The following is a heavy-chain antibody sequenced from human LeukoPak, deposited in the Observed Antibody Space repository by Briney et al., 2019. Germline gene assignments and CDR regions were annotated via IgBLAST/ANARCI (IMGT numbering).Heavy chain of an antibody. CDR2: ILNIGST. V-gene: IGHV4-59*08. D-gene: IGHD5-12*01. Sequence: PSETLSLTCTDSGGSISSYYWSWIRQPPGKGLEWIGYILNIGSTNYNPSLKSRVTISLDTSKNQFSLKLSSVTAADTAVYYCARHVTVASRGFDYWGQGTLVTVSS. CDR1: GGSISSYY. CDR3: ARHVTVASRGFDY. J-gene: IGHJ4*02.